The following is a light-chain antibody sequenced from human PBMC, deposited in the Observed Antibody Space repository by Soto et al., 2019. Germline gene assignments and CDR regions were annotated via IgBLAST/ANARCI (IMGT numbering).Light chain of an antibody. V-gene: IGLV2-8*01. J-gene: IGLJ3*02. CDR2: GVT. CDR1: GSDIGAYNF. Sequence: QSALAQPPYASGSPGQSVTISCTGSGSDIGAYNFVSWYQQHPGKAPKLMIFGVTERPSGVPDRFSGSKSGNTASLTVSGLQADYESVYYCYSYAGRNIWVFGGGTKLNVL. CDR3: YSYAGRNIWV.